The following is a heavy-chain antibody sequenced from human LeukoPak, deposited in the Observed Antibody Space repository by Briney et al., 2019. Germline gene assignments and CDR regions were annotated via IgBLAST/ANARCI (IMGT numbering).Heavy chain of an antibody. V-gene: IGHV1-69*06. Sequence: GASVKVSCKASGGTFSSYAISWVRQAPGQGLEWMGGIIPIFGTANYAQKFQGRVTITADKSTSTAYMELSSLRSEDTALYYCARGIVGATLYAPASYWYFDLWGRGTLVTVSS. J-gene: IGHJ2*01. CDR2: IIPIFGTA. CDR1: GGTFSSYA. D-gene: IGHD1-26*01. CDR3: ARGIVGATLYAPASYWYFDL.